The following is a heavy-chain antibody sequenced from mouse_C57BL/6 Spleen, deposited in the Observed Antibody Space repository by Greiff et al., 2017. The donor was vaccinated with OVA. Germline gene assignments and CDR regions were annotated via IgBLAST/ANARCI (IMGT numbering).Heavy chain of an antibody. CDR2: IWSGGST. J-gene: IGHJ4*01. CDR3: ARFITTVVATRYAMDY. D-gene: IGHD1-1*01. Sequence: VMLVESGPGLVQPSQSLSITCTVSGFSLTSYGVHWVRQSPGKGLEWLGVIWSGGSTDYNAAFISRLSISKDNSKSQVFFKMNSLQADDTAIYYCARFITTVVATRYAMDYWGQGTSVTVSS. CDR1: GFSLTSYG. V-gene: IGHV2-2*01.